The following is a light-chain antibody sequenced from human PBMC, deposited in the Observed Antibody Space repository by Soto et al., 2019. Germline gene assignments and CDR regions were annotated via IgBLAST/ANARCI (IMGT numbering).Light chain of an antibody. V-gene: IGKV1-5*03. J-gene: IGKJ1*01. CDR3: QQYDTYPWT. CDR1: QSFSSW. CDR2: KAS. Sequence: DIPMTQSPSTLSASIGDRVTITCRASQSFSSWLAWYQQKPGKAPKLLIYKASTLESGVPSRFSGGGSGTDFTLTISSLQPDDFATYYCQQYDTYPWTFGQGTKVEIK.